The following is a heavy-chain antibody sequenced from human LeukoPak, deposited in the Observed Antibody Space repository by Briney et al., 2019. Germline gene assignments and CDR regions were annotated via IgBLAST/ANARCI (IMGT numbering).Heavy chain of an antibody. Sequence: GGSLRLSCAASGFTFSNYGMNWVRQAPGKGLEWVAFIRYDGSNKYCADSVKGRFTVSRDNTKNTLYLQMNSLRAEDTAAYYWAKEKNEYSEYSYMDVWGKGTTVTVSS. CDR3: AKEKNEYSEYSYMDV. CDR1: GFTFSNYG. V-gene: IGHV3-30*02. CDR2: IRYDGSNK. J-gene: IGHJ6*03. D-gene: IGHD4-11*01.